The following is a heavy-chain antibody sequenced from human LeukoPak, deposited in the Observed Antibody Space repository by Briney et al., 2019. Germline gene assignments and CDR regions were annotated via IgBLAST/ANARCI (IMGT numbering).Heavy chain of an antibody. V-gene: IGHV3-30*18. CDR1: GFTFSSYG. CDR3: AKRGVVIRVILVGFHKEAYYFDS. J-gene: IGHJ4*02. Sequence: GGSLRLSCAASGFTFSSYGMHWVRQAPGKGLEWVAVITYDGSNKYYADSVKGRFTISRDNPKNTLYLQMNSLRAEDTAVYLCAKRGVVIRVILVGFHKEAYYFDSWGQGALVTVSS. CDR2: ITYDGSNK. D-gene: IGHD3-22*01.